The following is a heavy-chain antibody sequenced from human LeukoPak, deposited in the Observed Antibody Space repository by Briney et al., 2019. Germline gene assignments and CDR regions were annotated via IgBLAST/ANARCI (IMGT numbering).Heavy chain of an antibody. CDR2: IIPILGIA. J-gene: IGHJ4*02. CDR3: ASNLPMVRGVIGFDY. V-gene: IGHV1-69*04. CDR1: GGTFSSYA. Sequence: SVKVSCKASGGTFSSYAISWVRQAPGQGLEWMGRIIPILGIANYAQKFQGRVTITADKSTSTACMELSSLRSEDTAVFYCASNLPMVRGVIGFDYWGQGTLVTVSA. D-gene: IGHD3-10*01.